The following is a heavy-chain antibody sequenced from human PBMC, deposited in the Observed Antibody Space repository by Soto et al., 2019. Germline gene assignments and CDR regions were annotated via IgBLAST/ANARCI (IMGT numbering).Heavy chain of an antibody. D-gene: IGHD6-13*01. CDR3: ARIASAGRGWDG. CDR1: GFTFSSYW. CDR2: IKQDGSEK. J-gene: IGHJ6*02. V-gene: IGHV3-7*01. Sequence: EVQLVESGGGLVQPGGSLRLSCAASGFTFSSYWMSWVRQAPVKGLEWVGNIKQDGSEKNYVDFVEGRFTSSRDNAENSLYLQMNSLRAEDTAVYYCARIASAGRGWDGWGQGTTVVVSS.